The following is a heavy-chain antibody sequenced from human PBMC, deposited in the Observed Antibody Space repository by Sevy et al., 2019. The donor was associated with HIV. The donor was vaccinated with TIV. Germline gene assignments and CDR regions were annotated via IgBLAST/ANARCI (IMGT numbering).Heavy chain of an antibody. J-gene: IGHJ3*02. CDR2: ISAYNGNT. Sequence: VSVKVSCKASGYTFTSYGISWVRQAPGQGLEWMGWISAYNGNTNYAQKLQGRVTMTTDTSTSTAYMELRSLRSDDTAVYYCARTRLIFGVVTSDAFDIWGQGTMATVSS. D-gene: IGHD3-3*01. V-gene: IGHV1-18*01. CDR1: GYTFTSYG. CDR3: ARTRLIFGVVTSDAFDI.